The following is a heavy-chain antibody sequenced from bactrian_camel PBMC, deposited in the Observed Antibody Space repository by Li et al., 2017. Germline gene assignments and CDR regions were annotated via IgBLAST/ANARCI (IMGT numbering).Heavy chain of an antibody. V-gene: IGHV3S53*01. Sequence: QVQLVESGGGSVQIGGSLTLACAASGSSLSMGWFRQAPGKECEGVADIASDGWINYADSVKARFTISKDNAKNTLYLRMDSLKPEDTAVYYCARSPWYDPAVRGQGTQVTVS. J-gene: IGHJ4*01. CDR2: IASDGWI. CDR1: GSSLS. CDR3: ARSPWYDPAV. D-gene: IGHD6*01.